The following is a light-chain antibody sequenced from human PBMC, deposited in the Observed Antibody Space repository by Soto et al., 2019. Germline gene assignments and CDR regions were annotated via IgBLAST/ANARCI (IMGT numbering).Light chain of an antibody. V-gene: IGLV1-40*01. J-gene: IGLJ2*01. Sequence: QSVLPQPPSVSGAPGQRVTISCTGSSSNIGAGSDVHWYQQLPGTAPKLLIYGNSNRPSGVTDRFSGSKSGTSASLAITGLQAEYEADYYCQSYDSSLCDVVFGGGTKLTVL. CDR2: GNS. CDR3: QSYDSSLCDVV. CDR1: SSNIGAGSD.